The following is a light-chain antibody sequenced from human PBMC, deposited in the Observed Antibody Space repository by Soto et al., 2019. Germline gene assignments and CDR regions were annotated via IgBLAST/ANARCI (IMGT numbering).Light chain of an antibody. CDR1: QSVPGSD. V-gene: IGKV3-20*01. CDR3: QQYGTSPLT. Sequence: EVVLTQSPGTLSMSPGDRATLSCRASQSVPGSDVAWYQQKPGQAPRLLIYDVSSRATGTPERFSGSGSGTDFTLNIGRLEPEDFAVYYCQQYGTSPLTVGGGTKVDIK. CDR2: DVS. J-gene: IGKJ4*01.